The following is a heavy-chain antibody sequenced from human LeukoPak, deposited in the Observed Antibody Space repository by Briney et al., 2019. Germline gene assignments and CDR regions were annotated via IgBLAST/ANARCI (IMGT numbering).Heavy chain of an antibody. V-gene: IGHV4-34*01. CDR1: GGSFSGYY. CDR3: ARGGVVPAAVPLFDY. Sequence: SETLSLTCAVDGGSFSGYYWSWIRQPPGKGLEWIGEINHSGSTNYNPSLKSRVTISVDTSKNQFSLKLSSVTAADTAVYYCARGGVVPAAVPLFDYWGQGTLVTVSS. D-gene: IGHD2-2*01. CDR2: INHSGST. J-gene: IGHJ4*02.